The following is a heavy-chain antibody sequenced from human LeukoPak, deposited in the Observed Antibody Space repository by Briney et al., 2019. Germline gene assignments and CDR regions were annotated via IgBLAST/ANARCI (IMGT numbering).Heavy chain of an antibody. CDR1: GGSFSGYY. D-gene: IGHD3-9*01. V-gene: IGHV4-34*01. CDR2: INHSGST. J-gene: IGHJ4*02. Sequence: AETLSLTCAVYGGSFSGYYWSWIRQPPGKGLEWIGEINHSGSTNYNPSLKSRVTISVDTSKNQFSLKLSSVTAADTAVYYCARKWKYYDILTGYNSLWFDYWGQGTLVAVSS. CDR3: ARKWKYYDILTGYNSLWFDY.